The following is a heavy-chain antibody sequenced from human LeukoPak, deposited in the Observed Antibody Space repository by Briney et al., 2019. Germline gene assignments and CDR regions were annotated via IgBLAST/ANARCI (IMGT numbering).Heavy chain of an antibody. CDR1: GGSVSSGSYY. Sequence: SETLSLTCTVSGGSVSSGSYYWSWIRQPPGKGLEWIGEINHSGSTNYNPSLKSRVTISVDTSKNQFSLKLSSVTAADTAVYYCARLDTAMVTFYYWGQGTLVTVSS. CDR3: ARLDTAMVTFYY. V-gene: IGHV4-39*07. D-gene: IGHD5-18*01. J-gene: IGHJ4*02. CDR2: INHSGST.